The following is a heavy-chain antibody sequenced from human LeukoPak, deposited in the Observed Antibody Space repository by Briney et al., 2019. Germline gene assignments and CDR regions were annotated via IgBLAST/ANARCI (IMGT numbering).Heavy chain of an antibody. CDR2: IYYSGST. J-gene: IGHJ4*02. V-gene: IGHV4-59*01. CDR3: ARVGPKLEPSEYYFDY. D-gene: IGHD1-1*01. CDR1: GGSISSYY. Sequence: PSETLSLTCTVSGGSISSYYWSWIRQPPGKGLEWIGYIYYSGSTNYNPSLKSRVTISVDTSKNQFPLKLSSVTAADTAVYYCARVGPKLEPSEYYFDYWGQGTLVTVSS.